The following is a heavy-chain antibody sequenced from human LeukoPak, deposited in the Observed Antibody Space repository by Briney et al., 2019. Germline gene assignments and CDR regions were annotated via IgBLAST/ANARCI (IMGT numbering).Heavy chain of an antibody. CDR2: IYHSGST. D-gene: IGHD5-24*01. J-gene: IGHJ3*02. CDR1: GGSINSGGYS. V-gene: IGHV4-30-2*01. Sequence: SETLSLTCAGSGGSINSGGYSWSWIRQPPGKGLEWIGYIYHSGSTYYNPSLKSRVTISLDRSKNQFSLNLTSVTAADTAVYYCARGPEEIDAFDIWGQGTLVTVS. CDR3: ARGPEEIDAFDI.